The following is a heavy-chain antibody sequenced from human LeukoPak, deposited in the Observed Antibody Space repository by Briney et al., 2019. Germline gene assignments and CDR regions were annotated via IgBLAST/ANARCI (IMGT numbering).Heavy chain of an antibody. CDR2: IYTSGST. V-gene: IGHV4-4*07. CDR1: GGSISSYY. D-gene: IGHD6-6*01. CDR3: ARGASAARNTVFDY. Sequence: SETLSLTCTVSGGSISSYYWSWTRQPAGKGLEWIGRIYTSGSTNYNPSLKSRVTMSVDTSKNQFSLKLSSVTAADTAVYYCARGASAARNTVFDYWGQGTLVTVSS. J-gene: IGHJ4*02.